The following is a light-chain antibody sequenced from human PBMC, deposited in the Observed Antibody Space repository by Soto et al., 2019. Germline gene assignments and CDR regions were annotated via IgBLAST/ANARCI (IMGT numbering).Light chain of an antibody. CDR1: SSDVGAYNY. CDR3: NSYTSSSARV. CDR2: EVS. J-gene: IGLJ3*02. V-gene: IGLV2-14*01. Sequence: QSALTQPASVSGSPGQSITISCTGTSSDVGAYNYVSWYQQHPGKAPKLIIYEVSNRPSGVSNRFSGSKSVNTASLTISGLQAEDEADYYCNSYTSSSARVFGGGTKVTVL.